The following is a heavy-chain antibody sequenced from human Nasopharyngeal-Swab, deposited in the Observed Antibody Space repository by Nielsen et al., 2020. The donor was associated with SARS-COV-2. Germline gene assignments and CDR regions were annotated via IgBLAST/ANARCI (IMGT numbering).Heavy chain of an antibody. J-gene: IGHJ4*02. CDR2: ISSSGNTI. D-gene: IGHD5-12*01. CDR3: ARDSSGYGYFDY. V-gene: IGHV3-48*03. Sequence: WIRQPPGKGLEWLSYISSSGNTIYYADSVKGRFTISRDSAKNSLYLQMNSLRAEDTAVYYCARDSSGYGYFDYWGQGTLVTVSS.